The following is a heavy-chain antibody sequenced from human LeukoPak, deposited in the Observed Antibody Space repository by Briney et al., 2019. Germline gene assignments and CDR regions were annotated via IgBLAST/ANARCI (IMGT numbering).Heavy chain of an antibody. CDR2: INSDGSWT. J-gene: IGHJ4*02. V-gene: IGHV3-74*01. Sequence: GGSLRLSCAASGNYWMHWVRQVPGKGLVWVSHINSDGSWTSYADSVKGRFTISKDNAKNTVYLQMNGLRAEDTAVYYCVSFYETYWGRGTLVTVSS. CDR3: VSFYETY. CDR1: GNYW. D-gene: IGHD2/OR15-2a*01.